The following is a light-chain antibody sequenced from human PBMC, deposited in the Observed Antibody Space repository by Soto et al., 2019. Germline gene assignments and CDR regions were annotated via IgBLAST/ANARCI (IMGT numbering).Light chain of an antibody. CDR3: QQYSTYTGE. Sequence: DIQMPQSPFTLSASVGDRVTIICRASQSIYSWLAWYQQKPGKAPKLLIYKSSSLQSGVPSRFSGSGSGTEFTLTINSPQPEDFATYYCQQYSTYTGEFGPGTKVDIK. CDR2: KSS. J-gene: IGKJ1*01. V-gene: IGKV1-5*03. CDR1: QSIYSW.